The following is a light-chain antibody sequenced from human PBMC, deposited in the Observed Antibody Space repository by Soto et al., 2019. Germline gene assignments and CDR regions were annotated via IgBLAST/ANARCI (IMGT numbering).Light chain of an antibody. CDR1: QSVLYSPNNKNC. J-gene: IGKJ1*01. Sequence: DIVMTQSPDSLAVSLGERGTINCMSSQSVLYSPNNKNCLAWYQQKPGQPPKLLIYWASTRESGVPDRFSGSGSRTDFTLTISSLQAKDVAVYYCQQYYSTPGTFGQGTKVDIK. CDR3: QQYYSTPGT. V-gene: IGKV4-1*01. CDR2: WAS.